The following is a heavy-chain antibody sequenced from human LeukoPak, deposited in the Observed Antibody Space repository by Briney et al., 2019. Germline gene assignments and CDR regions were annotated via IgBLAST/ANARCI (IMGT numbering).Heavy chain of an antibody. Sequence: GGSLRLSCAASGFIVSSNYMSWVRQAPGKGLEWVSILYSGGNTCYADSVKGRFIISRDNSNNTLYLQMNSLRTEDTAVYYCARVGITLFGVVILWGQGTLVTVSS. V-gene: IGHV3-53*01. CDR3: ARVGITLFGVVIL. CDR2: LYSGGNT. J-gene: IGHJ4*02. D-gene: IGHD3-3*01. CDR1: GFIVSSNY.